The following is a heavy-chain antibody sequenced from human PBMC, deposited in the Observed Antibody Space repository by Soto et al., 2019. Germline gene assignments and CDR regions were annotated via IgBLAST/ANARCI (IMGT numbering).Heavy chain of an antibody. Sequence: QITLKESGTTLVKPTQTLTLTCTFSGFSISTSGVGVGWIRQSPGKALEWLALIYWDNDTRYDPSLKSRLSIARDTSKNQEVLTMTNMDPVDTGTYFCLRSGCSGGACYGSDYWGQGTQVTVSS. CDR3: LRSGCSGGACYGSDY. D-gene: IGHD2-15*01. CDR1: GFSISTSGVG. J-gene: IGHJ4*02. CDR2: IYWDNDT. V-gene: IGHV2-5*05.